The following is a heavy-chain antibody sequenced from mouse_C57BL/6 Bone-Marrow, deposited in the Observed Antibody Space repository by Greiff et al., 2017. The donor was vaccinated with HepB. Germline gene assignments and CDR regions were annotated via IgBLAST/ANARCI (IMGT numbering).Heavy chain of an antibody. Sequence: EVQGVESGGGLLKPGGSLKLSCAASGFTFSRYAMSWVRQTPEKRLEWVATISDGGSYTYYPDNVKGRFTISRDNAKNNLYLQMSHLKSEDTAMYYCAREYFDVWGTGTTVTVSS. CDR3: AREYFDV. CDR2: ISDGGSYT. CDR1: GFTFSRYA. V-gene: IGHV5-4*01. J-gene: IGHJ1*03.